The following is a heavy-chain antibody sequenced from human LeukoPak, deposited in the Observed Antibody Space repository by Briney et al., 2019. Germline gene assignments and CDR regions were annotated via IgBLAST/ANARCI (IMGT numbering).Heavy chain of an antibody. CDR1: GFTFSNYG. CDR2: ILYNGKKD. CDR3: ARELYDSSGYYADY. J-gene: IGHJ4*02. Sequence: GRSLRLSCAASGFTFSNYGMHWVRQAPGKGLEWVAVILYNGKKDYYADSVKGRFTISRDNSKNTLYLQMNSLRAEDTAVYYCARELYDSSGYYADYWGQGTLVTVSS. D-gene: IGHD3-22*01. V-gene: IGHV3-30*03.